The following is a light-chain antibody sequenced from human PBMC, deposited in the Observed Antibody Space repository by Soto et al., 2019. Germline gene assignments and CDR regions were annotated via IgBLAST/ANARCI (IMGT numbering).Light chain of an antibody. CDR2: DTS. J-gene: IGKJ1*01. Sequence: IVLTHSPDTLSFSPWNSSTLSFRASQSLTNSYIAWYQVKPGQAPRLLIYDTSSRATGIPDRFSGSGSGTDFTLTITRLEPEDFAVYYCQQFSSSPKFGQGTKVDIK. CDR1: QSLTNSY. CDR3: QQFSSSPK. V-gene: IGKV3-20*01.